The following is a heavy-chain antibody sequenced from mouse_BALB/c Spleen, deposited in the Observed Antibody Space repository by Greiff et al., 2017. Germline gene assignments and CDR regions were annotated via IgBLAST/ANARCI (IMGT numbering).Heavy chain of an antibody. CDR3: ARSGNYYYFDY. Sequence: QVQLQQSGAELMKPGASVKISCKATGYTFSSYWIEWVKQRPGHGLEWIGEILPGSGSTNYNEKFKGKATFTADTSSNTAYMQLSSLTSEDSAVYYCARSGNYYYFDYWGQGTTLTVSS. CDR1: GYTFSSYW. D-gene: IGHD2-1*01. J-gene: IGHJ2*01. CDR2: ILPGSGST. V-gene: IGHV1-9*01.